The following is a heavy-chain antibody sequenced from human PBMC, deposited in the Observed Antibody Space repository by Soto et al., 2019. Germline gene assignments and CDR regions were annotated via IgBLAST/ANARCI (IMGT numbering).Heavy chain of an antibody. J-gene: IGHJ5*02. CDR2: MNPGSGDT. CDR3: ARMATFGSLNWFDP. V-gene: IGHV1-8*01. D-gene: IGHD3-16*01. CDR1: GYSFTNND. Sequence: ASVKVSCKASGYSFTNNDVTWVRQATGQGLEWMGWMNPGSGDTGYAQKFQGRVTMTRDISIATAYMELSSLRSDDTAIYYCARMATFGSLNWFDPWGQGTLGTVSS.